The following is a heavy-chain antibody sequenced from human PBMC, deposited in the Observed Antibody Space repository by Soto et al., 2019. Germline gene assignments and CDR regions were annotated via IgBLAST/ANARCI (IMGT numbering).Heavy chain of an antibody. J-gene: IGHJ4*02. CDR3: VKGDSCX. D-gene: IGHD3-16*01. Sequence: GGSLRLSFAASGFIFTTGWMDWVRQAPGKGPEGVSSIHEDGIGTYYAGSVKGRFTISIDNAKNSMYLQMDSLRAEDTAVYYCVKGDSCXWGLVSLFTVSX. V-gene: IGHV3-7*01. CDR1: GFIFTTGW. CDR2: IHEDGIGT.